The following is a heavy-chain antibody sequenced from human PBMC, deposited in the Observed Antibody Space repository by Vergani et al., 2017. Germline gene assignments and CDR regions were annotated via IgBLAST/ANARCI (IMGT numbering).Heavy chain of an antibody. V-gene: IGHV1-2*02. CDR3: ARTGPTTVTTLYYYGMDV. J-gene: IGHJ6*02. D-gene: IGHD4-11*01. CDR1: GYTFTSYG. CDR2: INPNSGGT. Sequence: QVQLVQSGAEVKKPGASVKVSCKASGYTFTSYGISWVRQAPGQGLEWMGWINPNSGGTNYAQKFQGRVTMTRDTSISTAYMELSRLRSDDTAVYYCARTGPTTVTTLYYYGMDVWGQGTTVTVSS.